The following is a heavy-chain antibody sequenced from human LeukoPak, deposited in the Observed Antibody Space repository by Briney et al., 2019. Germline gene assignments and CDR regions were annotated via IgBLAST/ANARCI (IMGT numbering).Heavy chain of an antibody. D-gene: IGHD6-13*01. CDR2: IYTSGST. CDR1: GGSISSGSYY. J-gene: IGHJ4*02. V-gene: IGHV4-61*02. Sequence: TLSLTCTVSGGSISSGSYYWSWIRQPAGKGLEWIGRIYTSGSTNYNPSLKSRVTISVDTSKNQFSLKLSSVTAADTAVYYCARDIGRWQQLVTGYWGQGTLVTVSS. CDR3: ARDIGRWQQLVTGY.